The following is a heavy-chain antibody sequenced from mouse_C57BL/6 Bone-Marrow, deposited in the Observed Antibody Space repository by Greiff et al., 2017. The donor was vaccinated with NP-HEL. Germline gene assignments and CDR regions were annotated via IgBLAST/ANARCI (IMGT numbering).Heavy chain of an antibody. CDR2: IYPGNSDT. J-gene: IGHJ2*01. CDR3: TFITTVVSDY. D-gene: IGHD1-1*01. CDR1: GYTFTSYW. V-gene: IGHV1-5*01. Sequence: VQLQQSGTVLARPGASVKMSCKTSGYTFTSYWMHWVKQRPGQGLEWIGAIYPGNSDTSYNQKFKGKAKLTAVTSASTAYMELSSLTNEDSAVYYCTFITTVVSDYWGQGTTLTVSS.